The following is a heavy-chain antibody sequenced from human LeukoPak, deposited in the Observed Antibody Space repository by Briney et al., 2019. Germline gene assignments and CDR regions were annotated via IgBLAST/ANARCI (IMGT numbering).Heavy chain of an antibody. Sequence: GGSLRLSCAASGFTFSSYSMNWVRQAPGKGLEWVSYISSSSSSTYYADSVEGRFTISRDNAKNSLYLQMNSLRAEDTAVYYCAREVLRYFDCWGQGTLVTVSP. V-gene: IGHV3-48*04. CDR2: ISSSSSST. J-gene: IGHJ4*02. D-gene: IGHD3-9*01. CDR3: AREVLRYFDC. CDR1: GFTFSSYS.